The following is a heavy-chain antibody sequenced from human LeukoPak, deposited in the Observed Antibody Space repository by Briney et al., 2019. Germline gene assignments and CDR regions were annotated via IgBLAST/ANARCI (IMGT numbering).Heavy chain of an antibody. Sequence: ASVKVSCKASGYTFTSYAMNWVRQAPGQGLEWMGWINTNTGNPTYAQGFTGRFVFSLDTSVSTACLQISSLKAEDTAVYYCARAGSGWYAVDFDYWGQGTLVTVSS. V-gene: IGHV7-4-1*02. CDR1: GYTFTSYA. D-gene: IGHD6-19*01. J-gene: IGHJ4*02. CDR2: INTNTGNP. CDR3: ARAGSGWYAVDFDY.